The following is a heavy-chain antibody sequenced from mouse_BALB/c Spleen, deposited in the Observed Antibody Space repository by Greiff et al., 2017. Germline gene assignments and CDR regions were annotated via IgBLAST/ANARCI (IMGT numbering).Heavy chain of an antibody. J-gene: IGHJ3*01. CDR3: ASYYRYSWLAY. D-gene: IGHD2-14*01. Sequence: VQLKESGPGLVAPSQSLSITCTVSGFSLTSYGVHWVRQPPGKGLEWLGVIWAGGSTNYNSALMSRLSISKDNSTSQVFLKMNSLQTDDTAMYYCASYYRYSWLAYWGQGTLVTVSA. CDR1: GFSLTSYG. V-gene: IGHV2-9*02. CDR2: IWAGGST.